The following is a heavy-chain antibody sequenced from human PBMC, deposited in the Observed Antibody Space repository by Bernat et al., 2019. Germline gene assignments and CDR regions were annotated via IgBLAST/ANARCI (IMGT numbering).Heavy chain of an antibody. J-gene: IGHJ4*02. V-gene: IGHV3-53*02. Sequence: EVQLVETGGGLIQPGGSLRLSCAASGFSVSSNYMSWVRQAPGKGLGWVSVIYSGGTTYYADPVKGRFTVSRDDSKNTLYLQMSSLRVEDTAVYYCARGAVYASSWYSSPFDYWGQGTLVTVSS. D-gene: IGHD6-13*01. CDR1: GFSVSSNY. CDR3: ARGAVYASSWYSSPFDY. CDR2: IYSGGTT.